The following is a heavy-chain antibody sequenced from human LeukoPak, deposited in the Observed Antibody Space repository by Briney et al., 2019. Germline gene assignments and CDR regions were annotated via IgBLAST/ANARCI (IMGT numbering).Heavy chain of an antibody. CDR1: GYSFTSYW. J-gene: IGHJ4*02. Sequence: GESLKISCKGSGYSFTSYWIGWVRQMPGKGLEWMGIIYPGDPDSRYSPSFQGQVTISADKSINTAYLQWSSLKASDTAMYYCARSELLWFGGVKSGFDYWGQGTLVTVSS. CDR2: IYPGDPDS. V-gene: IGHV5-51*01. D-gene: IGHD3-10*01. CDR3: ARSELLWFGGVKSGFDY.